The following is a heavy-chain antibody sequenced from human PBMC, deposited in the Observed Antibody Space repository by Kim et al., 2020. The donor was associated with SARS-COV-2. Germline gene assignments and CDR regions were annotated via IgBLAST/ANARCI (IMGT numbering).Heavy chain of an antibody. CDR2: GSGVRT. CDR3: GASDY. Sequence: GSGVRTHAADSVKGRFTISRDNPRNKLFLQMNSLRDEDTAVYYCGASDYWGQGSLVTVSS. J-gene: IGHJ4*02. V-gene: IGHV3-23*01.